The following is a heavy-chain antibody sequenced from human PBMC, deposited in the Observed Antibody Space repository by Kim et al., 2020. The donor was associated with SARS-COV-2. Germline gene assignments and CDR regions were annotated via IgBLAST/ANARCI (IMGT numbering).Heavy chain of an antibody. Sequence: YNPSLKSRVTISVDTSKNQFSLKLSSVTAADTAVYYCASSEPAAIGYFDYWGQGTLVTVSS. V-gene: IGHV4-39*01. CDR3: ASSEPAAIGYFDY. J-gene: IGHJ4*02. D-gene: IGHD2-2*01.